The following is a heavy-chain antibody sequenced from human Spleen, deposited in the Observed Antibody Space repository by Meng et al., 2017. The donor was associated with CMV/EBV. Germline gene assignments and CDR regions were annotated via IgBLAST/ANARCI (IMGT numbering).Heavy chain of an antibody. CDR3: ARDSPGGYGYFDS. J-gene: IGHJ4*02. V-gene: IGHV4-30-4*01. CDR1: DGFPTSDDYY. CDR2: IHYSGTT. D-gene: IGHD5-12*01. Sequence: QGQLQESGPGLVKPLQTLSLTCTVSDGFPTSDDYYWSWIRQPPGKGLEWIGYIHYSGTTYYNPSLKSRIAISLDTSKNQFSLNLNSVTAADAAVYYCARDSPGGYGYFDSWGQGTLVTVSS.